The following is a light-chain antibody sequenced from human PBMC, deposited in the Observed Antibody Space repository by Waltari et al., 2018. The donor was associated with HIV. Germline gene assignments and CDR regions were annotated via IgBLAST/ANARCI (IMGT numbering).Light chain of an antibody. Sequence: QSVLTQPPSASGTPGPRVTISCSGNSSNIGYNYVSWYQQLPGAAPKLFIYANDRRPSGVPDRFSGSKSGTSASLAISGLRSEDQGDYYCATWDDSLNGRLFGGGTKLTVL. CDR2: AND. CDR1: SSNIGYNY. V-gene: IGLV1-47*01. CDR3: ATWDDSLNGRL. J-gene: IGLJ2*01.